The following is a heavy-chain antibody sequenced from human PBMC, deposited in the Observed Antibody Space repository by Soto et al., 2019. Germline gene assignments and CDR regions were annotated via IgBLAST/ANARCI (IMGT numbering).Heavy chain of an antibody. CDR2: IYYSGSS. D-gene: IGHD1-1*01. CDR1: GGSINSYY. J-gene: IGHJ6*03. V-gene: IGHV4-59*01. CDR3: ARSPLDTSYLPYYSTDV. Sequence: PSETLSLTCNVSGGSINSYYWNWIRQPPGKGLEWIGYIYYSGSSSCNPSLRSRVTISVDTSENQFSLKLTSVTAADTAAYYCARSPLDTSYLPYYSTDVWGKGTTVTVSS.